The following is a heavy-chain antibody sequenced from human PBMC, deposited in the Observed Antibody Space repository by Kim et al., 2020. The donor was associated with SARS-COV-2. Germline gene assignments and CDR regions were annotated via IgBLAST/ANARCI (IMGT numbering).Heavy chain of an antibody. CDR3: ARYNSRSGAGYCSSTSCYMLYYGMDV. CDR1: GYSFTSYW. J-gene: IGHJ6*02. V-gene: IGHV5-51*01. CDR2: IYPGDSDT. Sequence: GESLKISCKGSGYSFTSYWIGWVRQMPGKGLEWMGIIYPGDSDTRYSPSFQGQVTISADKSISTAYLQWSSLKASDTAMYYCARYNSRSGAGYCSSTSCYMLYYGMDVWGQGTTVTVSS. D-gene: IGHD2-2*02.